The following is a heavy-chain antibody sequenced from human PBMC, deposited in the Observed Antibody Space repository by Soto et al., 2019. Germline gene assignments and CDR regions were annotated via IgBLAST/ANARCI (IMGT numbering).Heavy chain of an antibody. CDR2: IYYSGST. D-gene: IGHD3-3*01. V-gene: IGHV4-30-4*01. CDR1: GGSISSGDYY. CDR3: AREPVLRFLEWPYYYYYGMDV. Sequence: SETLSLTCTVSGGSISSGDYYWSWIRQPPGKGLEWIGYIYYSGSTYYNPSLKSRVTISVDTSKNQFSLKLSSVTAADTAVYYCAREPVLRFLEWPYYYYYGMDVWGQGTTVTVSS. J-gene: IGHJ6*02.